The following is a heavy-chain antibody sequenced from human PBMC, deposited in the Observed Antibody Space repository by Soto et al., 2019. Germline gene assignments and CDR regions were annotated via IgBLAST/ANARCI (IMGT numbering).Heavy chain of an antibody. D-gene: IGHD3-3*01. Sequence: GGSLRLSCAASGFTFSSYAMSWVRQAPGKGLEWVSAISGSGDSTYYADSVKGRFTISRDNSTNTLYLQMNSLRAEDTAVYYCAKGGSGVFRDTRAFDNWGQGTLVTVSS. CDR2: ISGSGDST. J-gene: IGHJ4*02. CDR3: AKGGSGVFRDTRAFDN. V-gene: IGHV3-23*01. CDR1: GFTFSSYA.